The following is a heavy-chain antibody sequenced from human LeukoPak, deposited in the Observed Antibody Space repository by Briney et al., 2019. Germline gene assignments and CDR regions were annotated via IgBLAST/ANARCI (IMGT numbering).Heavy chain of an antibody. Sequence: GRSLRLSCAASEFTFSSYGMHWVRQAPGKGLEWVAVIWYDGSNKYYADSVKGQFTISRDNSKNTLYLQMNSLRAEDTAVYYCAKASGYCSSTSCYLFDYWGQGTLVTVSS. CDR3: AKASGYCSSTSCYLFDY. J-gene: IGHJ4*02. D-gene: IGHD2-2*01. CDR1: EFTFSSYG. CDR2: IWYDGSNK. V-gene: IGHV3-33*06.